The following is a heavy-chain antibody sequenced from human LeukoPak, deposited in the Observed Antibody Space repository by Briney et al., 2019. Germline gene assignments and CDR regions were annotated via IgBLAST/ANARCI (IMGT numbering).Heavy chain of an antibody. J-gene: IGHJ4*02. Sequence: GGSLRLSCAASGLTFSSYAMSWVRQAPGKGLEWVSGISGNGGGTYYADSVKGRFTISRDNSKNTLYLQMNSLRAEDTAVYYCARVRGDDKYSSGWYLDYWGQGTLVTVSS. CDR2: ISGNGGGT. CDR3: ARVRGDDKYSSGWYLDY. CDR1: GLTFSSYA. D-gene: IGHD6-19*01. V-gene: IGHV3-23*01.